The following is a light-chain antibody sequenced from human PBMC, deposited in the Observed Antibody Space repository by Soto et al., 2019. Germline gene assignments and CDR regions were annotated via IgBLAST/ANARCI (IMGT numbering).Light chain of an antibody. V-gene: IGLV1-44*01. CDR1: SSNIGSNT. CDR3: AAWDGSLNVVV. Sequence: QSVLTQPPSASGTPGQRVTISCSGSSSNIGSNTVNWYQQLPGTAPKLLIYDNNQRPSGVPDRFSGSKSGTSASLAISGLQSEEEADYYCAAWDGSLNVVVFGGGTQLTV. J-gene: IGLJ2*01. CDR2: DNN.